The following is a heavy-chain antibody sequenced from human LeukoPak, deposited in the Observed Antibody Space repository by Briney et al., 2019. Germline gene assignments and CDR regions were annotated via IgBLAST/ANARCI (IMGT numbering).Heavy chain of an antibody. CDR1: GYTFTGCY. CDR2: INPNSGGK. D-gene: IGHD3-9*01. Sequence: GASVKVSFTASGYTFTGCYMHRVRHPPAQGLEWMGGINPNSGGKNYAQKFQGRVTLTRDTSISTAYMELSRLRSDDTAVYYCAGIYDILTGEANFDYWGQGTLVTVSS. CDR3: AGIYDILTGEANFDY. J-gene: IGHJ4*02. V-gene: IGHV1-2*02.